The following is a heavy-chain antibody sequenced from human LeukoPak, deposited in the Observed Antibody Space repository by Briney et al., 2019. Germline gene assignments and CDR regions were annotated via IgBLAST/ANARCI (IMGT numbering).Heavy chain of an antibody. J-gene: IGHJ4*02. D-gene: IGHD1-26*01. V-gene: IGHV3-30*02. CDR3: AKDSSGSYNFFDY. CDR2: IRYDGSNK. CDR1: GFTFISYA. Sequence: PGGSLRLSCAASGFTFISYAMTWVRQAPGKGLEGVAFIRYDGSNKYYADSVKGRFTISRDNSKNTLYLQMNSLRAEDTAVYYCAKDSSGSYNFFDYWGQGTLVTVSS.